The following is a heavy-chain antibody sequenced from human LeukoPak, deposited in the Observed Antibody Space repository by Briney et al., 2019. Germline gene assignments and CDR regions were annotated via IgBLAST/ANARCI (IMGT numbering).Heavy chain of an antibody. Sequence: PGESLQISCQGSGSTFTSYWISWVRQLPGKGREWMGRIDPSDSYTNYSPSFQGHVTISADKSISTAYLQWSSLKASDTAMYYCARNDYDILTGFHRRPFDIWGQGTMVTVSS. CDR3: ARNDYDILTGFHRRPFDI. V-gene: IGHV5-10-1*01. CDR2: IDPSDSYT. J-gene: IGHJ3*02. CDR1: GSTFTSYW. D-gene: IGHD3-9*01.